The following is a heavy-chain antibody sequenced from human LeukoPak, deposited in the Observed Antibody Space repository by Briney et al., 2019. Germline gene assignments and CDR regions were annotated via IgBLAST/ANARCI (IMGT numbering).Heavy chain of an antibody. Sequence: ASVKVSCKASGGTFSSYAISWVRQAPGQGLEWMGGIIPIFGTANYAQKFQGRVTITADKSTSTAYMERSSLRSEDTAVYYCARVCSGGSCLNYWGQGTLVTVSS. J-gene: IGHJ4*02. D-gene: IGHD2-15*01. CDR1: GGTFSSYA. CDR2: IIPIFGTA. V-gene: IGHV1-69*06. CDR3: ARVCSGGSCLNY.